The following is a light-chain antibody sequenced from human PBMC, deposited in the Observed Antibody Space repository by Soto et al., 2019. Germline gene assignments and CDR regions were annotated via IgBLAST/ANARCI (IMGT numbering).Light chain of an antibody. CDR2: GAS. CDR1: QSVSSN. Sequence: EIVITQSPATLSVSPGERATISCRASQSVSSNLAWYQQKPGQAPRLLIYGASTRATGIPARFSGSGSGTEFTLTISGLQSEDFAVYYCQQYNNWLWTFGQGTKVDIK. J-gene: IGKJ1*01. V-gene: IGKV3-15*01. CDR3: QQYNNWLWT.